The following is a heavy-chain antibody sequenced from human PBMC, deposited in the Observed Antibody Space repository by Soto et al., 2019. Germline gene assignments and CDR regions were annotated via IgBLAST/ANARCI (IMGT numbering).Heavy chain of an antibody. CDR2: ISSSSSTI. D-gene: IGHD3-22*01. Sequence: EVQLVESGGGLVQPGGSLRLSCADSGFTFSSYSMNWVRQAPGKGLEWVSYISSSSSTIYYADSVKGRFTISRDNAKNSLYLQMNSLRDEDTAVYYCARGLYYYDSRGYWGYWGQGTLVTVSS. CDR1: GFTFSSYS. J-gene: IGHJ4*02. CDR3: ARGLYYYDSRGYWGY. V-gene: IGHV3-48*02.